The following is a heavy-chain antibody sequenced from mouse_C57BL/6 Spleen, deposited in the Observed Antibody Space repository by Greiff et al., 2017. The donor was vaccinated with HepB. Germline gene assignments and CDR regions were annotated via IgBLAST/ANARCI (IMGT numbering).Heavy chain of an antibody. CDR2: IDPETGGT. V-gene: IGHV1-15*01. CDR1: GYTFTDYE. CDR3: TGYYGSSYGYFDV. Sequence: VQLQQSGAELVRPGASVTLSCKASGYTFTDYEMHWVKQTPVHGLEWIGAIDPETGGTAYNQKFKGKAILTADKSSSTAYMELRSLTSEDSAVYYCTGYYGSSYGYFDVWGTGTTVTVSS. J-gene: IGHJ1*03. D-gene: IGHD1-1*01.